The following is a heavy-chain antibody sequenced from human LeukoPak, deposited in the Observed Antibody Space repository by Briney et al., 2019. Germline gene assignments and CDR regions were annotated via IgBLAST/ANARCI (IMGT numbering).Heavy chain of an antibody. V-gene: IGHV4-34*01. CDR3: ARGVGYSYAKVDY. Sequence: SETLSLTCAVYGGSFSGYYWSWIRQPPGKGLEWIGEINHSGSTNYNPSLKSRVTISVDTSKNQFSLKLSSVTAADTAVHYCARGVGYSYAKVDYWGQGTLVTVSS. J-gene: IGHJ4*02. D-gene: IGHD5-18*01. CDR2: INHSGST. CDR1: GGSFSGYY.